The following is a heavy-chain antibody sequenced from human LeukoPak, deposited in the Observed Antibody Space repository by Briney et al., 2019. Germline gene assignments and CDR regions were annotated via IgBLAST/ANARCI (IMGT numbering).Heavy chain of an antibody. J-gene: IGHJ2*01. CDR3: AKGGGNWYFDL. CDR1: GFTFSSYA. V-gene: IGHV3-23*01. CDR2: ISGSGGST. D-gene: IGHD3-16*01. Sequence: GASLRLSCAASGFTFSSYAVSWVRQAPGKGLEWVSSISGSGGSTYYADSVKGRFTIPRDNSKNTLYLQVNSLRAEDTAVYYCAKGGGNWYFDLWGRGALVTVSS.